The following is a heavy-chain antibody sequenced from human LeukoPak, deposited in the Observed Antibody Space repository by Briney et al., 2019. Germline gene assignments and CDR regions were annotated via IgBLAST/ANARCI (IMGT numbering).Heavy chain of an antibody. CDR2: IIPIFGTA. CDR3: ARGPPLGSPDIDY. J-gene: IGHJ4*02. Sequence: SVKVSCKASRGTFSSYAISWVRQAPGQGLEWMGGIIPIFGTANYAQKFQGRVTITADESTSTAYMELSSLRSEDTAVYYCARGPPLGSPDIDYWSQGTLVTVSS. V-gene: IGHV1-69*01. CDR1: RGTFSSYA.